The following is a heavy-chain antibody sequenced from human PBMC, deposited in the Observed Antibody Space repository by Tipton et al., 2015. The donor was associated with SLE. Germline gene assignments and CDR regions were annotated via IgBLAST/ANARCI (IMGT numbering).Heavy chain of an antibody. CDR2: IFYNGDS. V-gene: IGHV4-59*01. J-gene: IGHJ4*02. CDR1: GGSISSYY. Sequence: TLSLTCNVSGGSISSYYWTWIRQPTGKGLEWIGYIFYNGDSNYNPSLKGRVTMSVDMSKNQFSLKLTSVTAADTAMYYCARDGLDYYESSGSFDYWGQGALVTVSS. D-gene: IGHD3-22*01. CDR3: ARDGLDYYESSGSFDY.